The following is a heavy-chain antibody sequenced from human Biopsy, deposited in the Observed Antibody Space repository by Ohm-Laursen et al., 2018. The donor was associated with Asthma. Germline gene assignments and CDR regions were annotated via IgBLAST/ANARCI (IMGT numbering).Heavy chain of an antibody. CDR2: IKYDGSEK. D-gene: IGHD3-3*02. Sequence: SLRLSCAASGFTFGDYWMSWVRQVPGKGLEWAANIKYDGSEKNHVDSLKGRFTISRDNAKNSLYLQMNSLRAEDTAVYYCARTFHFWSPYHAEHYQLWGQGTLVTVSS. CDR3: ARTFHFWSPYHAEHYQL. CDR1: GFTFGDYW. V-gene: IGHV3-7*01. J-gene: IGHJ1*01.